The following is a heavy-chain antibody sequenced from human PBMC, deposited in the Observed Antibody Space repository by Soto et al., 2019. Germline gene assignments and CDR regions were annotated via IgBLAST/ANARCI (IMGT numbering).Heavy chain of an antibody. CDR1: GFTFSSYA. CDR3: ARDDYYYYMDV. Sequence: GGSLRLSCAASGFTFSSYAMSWVRQAPGKGPEWVSAISGSGGSTYYVDSVKGRFTISRDNAKNSLYLQMNSLRAEDTAVYYCARDDYYYYMDVWGKGTTVTVSS. V-gene: IGHV3-23*01. J-gene: IGHJ6*03. CDR2: ISGSGGST.